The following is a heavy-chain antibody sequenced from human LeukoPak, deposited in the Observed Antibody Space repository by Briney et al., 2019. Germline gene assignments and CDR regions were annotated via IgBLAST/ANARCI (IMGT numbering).Heavy chain of an antibody. V-gene: IGHV4-59*01. CDR2: IYYSGST. D-gene: IGHD5/OR15-5a*01. CDR3: ARGSTSWAFDY. CDR1: GGSISSYY. J-gene: IGHJ4*02. Sequence: SETLSLTCTVSGGSISSYYWSWIRQPPGKGLEWVGYIYYSGSTNYNPSLKSRVTISVDTPKNQFSLKLSSVTAADTAVYYCARGSTSWAFDYWGQGTLVTVSS.